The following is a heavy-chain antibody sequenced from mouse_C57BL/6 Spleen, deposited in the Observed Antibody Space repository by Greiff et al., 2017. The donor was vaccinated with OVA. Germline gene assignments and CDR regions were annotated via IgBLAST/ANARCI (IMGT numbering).Heavy chain of an antibody. CDR2: INYDGSN. Sequence: ESGPGLVKPSQSLSLSCSVSGYSITSCSYWYWIRQVPGNQLECMVYINYDGSNNYNPSLKNRISITRDTSKNQLFLKLNSVTTEDTAAYYCVYDGYPWFAYWGQGTLVTVSA. D-gene: IGHD2-3*01. CDR1: GYSITSCSY. V-gene: IGHV3-6*01. J-gene: IGHJ3*01. CDR3: VYDGYPWFAY.